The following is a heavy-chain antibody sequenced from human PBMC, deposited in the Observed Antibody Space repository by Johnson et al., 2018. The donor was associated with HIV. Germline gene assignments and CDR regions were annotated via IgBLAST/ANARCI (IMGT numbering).Heavy chain of an antibody. V-gene: IGHV3-30-3*02. CDR1: GFTFSPVQF. J-gene: IGHJ3*02. D-gene: IGHD3-10*01. Sequence: QVQLVESGGGVVQPGRSLRLSCAASGFTFSPVQFNALSPPGSRQGAGVTFISKDETKNLHEESVKGRFTISRDNSKNTLYLQMNSLRAEDTAVYYCDVYYYGSGSRNDAFDIWGQGTMVTVSS. CDR3: DVYYYGSGSRNDAFDI. CDR2: SKDETKN.